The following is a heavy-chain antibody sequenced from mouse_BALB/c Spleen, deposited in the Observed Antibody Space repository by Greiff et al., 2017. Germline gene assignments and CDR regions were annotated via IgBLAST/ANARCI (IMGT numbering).Heavy chain of an antibody. CDR1: GYSFTGYY. CDR3: AYYDYDNYAMDY. J-gene: IGHJ4*01. Sequence: LVKTGASVKISCKASGYSFTGYYMHWVKQSHGKSLEWIGYISCYNGATSYNQKFKGKATFTVDTSSSTAYMQFNSLTSEDSAVYYCAYYDYDNYAMDYWGQGTSVTVSS. CDR2: ISCYNGAT. D-gene: IGHD2-4*01. V-gene: IGHV1S34*01.